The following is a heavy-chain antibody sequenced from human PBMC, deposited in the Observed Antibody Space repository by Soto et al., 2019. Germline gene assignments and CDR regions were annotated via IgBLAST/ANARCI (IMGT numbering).Heavy chain of an antibody. CDR1: GFTFSSYS. J-gene: IGHJ5*02. D-gene: IGHD2-8*01. CDR3: ARERILYEGWFDP. Sequence: EVQLVESGGGLVQPGGSLRLSCAASGFTFSSYSMNWVRQAPGRGLEWVSYISSSSSTIYYADSVKGRFTISRDNAKNSLYLQMNSLRAEDTAVYYCARERILYEGWFDPWGQGTLVTVSS. V-gene: IGHV3-48*01. CDR2: ISSSSSTI.